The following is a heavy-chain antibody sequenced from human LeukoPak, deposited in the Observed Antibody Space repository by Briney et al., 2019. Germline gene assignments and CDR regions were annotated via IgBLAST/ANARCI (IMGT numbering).Heavy chain of an antibody. CDR3: ARHPRFYLGWYYFDY. CDR1: GGSFSGYY. Sequence: PSETLSLTCAVYGGSFSGYYWSWIRQPPGKGLEWIGEINHSGSTNYNPSLESRVTISVDTSKNQFSLKLSSVTAADTAVYYCARHPRFYLGWYYFDYWGQGTLVTVSS. J-gene: IGHJ4*02. CDR2: INHSGST. V-gene: IGHV4-34*01. D-gene: IGHD3/OR15-3a*01.